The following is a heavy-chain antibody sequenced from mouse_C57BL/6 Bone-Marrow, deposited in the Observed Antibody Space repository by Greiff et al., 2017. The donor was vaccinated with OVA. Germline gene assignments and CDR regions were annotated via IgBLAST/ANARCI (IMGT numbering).Heavy chain of an antibody. V-gene: IGHV5-12*01. Sequence: EVKVVESGGGLVQPGGSLKLSCAASGFTFSDYYMYWVRQTPEKRLEWVAYISNGGGSTYYPDTVKGRFTISRDNAKNTLYLQMSRLKSEDTAMYYCARDTDGRAYWGQGTLVTVSA. D-gene: IGHD2-3*01. CDR2: ISNGGGST. CDR3: ARDTDGRAY. CDR1: GFTFSDYY. J-gene: IGHJ3*01.